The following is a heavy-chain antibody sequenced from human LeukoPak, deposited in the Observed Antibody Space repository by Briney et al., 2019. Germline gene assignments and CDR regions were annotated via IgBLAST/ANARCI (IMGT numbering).Heavy chain of an antibody. Sequence: PSETLSLTCIVSGGSISSYYWSWIRQPPGKGLEWIGYIYYSGSTNYNPSLKSRVTISVDTSKNQFSLKLSSVTAADTAVYYCARGGQLVPPYYYYYMDVWGKGTTVTVSS. CDR3: ARGGQLVPPYYYYYMDV. CDR2: IYYSGST. V-gene: IGHV4-59*01. D-gene: IGHD6-6*01. CDR1: GGSISSYY. J-gene: IGHJ6*03.